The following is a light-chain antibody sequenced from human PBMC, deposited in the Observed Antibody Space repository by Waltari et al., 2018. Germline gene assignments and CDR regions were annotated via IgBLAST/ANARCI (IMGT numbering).Light chain of an antibody. V-gene: IGKV3-15*01. J-gene: IGKJ4*01. CDR3: HQHNSWPPLS. Sequence: RSCRASQRVSSNLAWYQQQPGQAPRLLIYGASTRATGVPARFSGSGSGTDFTLTISGLQSEDYAVYFCHQHNSWPPLSFGGGTKVEIK. CDR2: GAS. CDR1: QRVSSN.